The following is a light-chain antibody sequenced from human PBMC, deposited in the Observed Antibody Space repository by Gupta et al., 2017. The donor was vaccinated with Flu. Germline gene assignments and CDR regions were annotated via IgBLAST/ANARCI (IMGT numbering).Light chain of an antibody. J-gene: IGKJ2*01. CDR2: SAS. CDR3: QQVHSFPYT. CDR1: QGSSSD. Sequence: DIQLTQSPSFLSASVGDRVTITCRASQGSSSDLAWYQQKPGGAPKLLIYSASTLQSGVPSRFSGSGSGTEFSLTISSLQPEDFATYFCQQVHSFPYTFGQGTKLEIK. V-gene: IGKV1-9*01.